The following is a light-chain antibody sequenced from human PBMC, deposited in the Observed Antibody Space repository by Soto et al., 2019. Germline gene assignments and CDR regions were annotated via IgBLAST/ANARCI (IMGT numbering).Light chain of an antibody. CDR1: QTISSW. V-gene: IGKV1-5*03. J-gene: IGKJ1*01. CDR2: KAS. Sequence: DIQMTQSPSTLSGSVGDRVTITCRASQTISSWLAWYQQKPGKAPKLLIYKASSLESGVPSRFSGSGSGTEFTLTISSLQPDDFATYSCQQYNSYWTFGQGTKVDIK. CDR3: QQYNSYWT.